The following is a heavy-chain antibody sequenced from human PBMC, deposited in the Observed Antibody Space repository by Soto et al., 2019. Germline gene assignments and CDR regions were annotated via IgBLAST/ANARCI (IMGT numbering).Heavy chain of an antibody. J-gene: IGHJ6*02. V-gene: IGHV3-74*01. CDR1: GFTISNYW. D-gene: IGHD4-17*01. CDR2: IKSDGSIT. CDR3: VRVNDYVGAYYYGMDV. Sequence: PGGSLRLSCAASGFTISNYWMHWVRQAAGKGLVWVSRIKSDGSITTYADTVKGRFTISRDNAKDTLYLQMNSLRAEDTGIYYCVRVNDYVGAYYYGMDVWGQGTTVTVSS.